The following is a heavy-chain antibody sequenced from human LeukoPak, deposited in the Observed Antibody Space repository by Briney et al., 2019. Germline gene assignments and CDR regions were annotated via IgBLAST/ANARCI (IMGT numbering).Heavy chain of an antibody. CDR3: ARVLERHFDY. CDR1: GGTFSSYT. Sequence: SVKVSCKASGGTFSSYTISWVRQAPGQGLEWMGRIIPILGIANYAQKFQGRVTMTRDTSISTAYMELSRLRSDDTAVYYCARVLERHFDYWGQGTLVTVSS. V-gene: IGHV1-69*02. CDR2: IIPILGIA. J-gene: IGHJ4*02. D-gene: IGHD1-1*01.